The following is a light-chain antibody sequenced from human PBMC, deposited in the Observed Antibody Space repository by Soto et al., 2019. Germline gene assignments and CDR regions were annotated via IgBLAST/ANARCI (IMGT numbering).Light chain of an antibody. Sequence: QSALTQPASVSGSPGQSITISCTGTSSEVVGYNYVSGYQQHPGKAPKLMIYDVSNRPSGVSNRFSGSKSGNTASLTISGLQAEDGADYFCSSYTSSSTRVVFGKGTKLTVL. CDR1: SSEVVGYNY. CDR2: DVS. CDR3: SSYTSSSTRVV. V-gene: IGLV2-14*01. J-gene: IGLJ3*02.